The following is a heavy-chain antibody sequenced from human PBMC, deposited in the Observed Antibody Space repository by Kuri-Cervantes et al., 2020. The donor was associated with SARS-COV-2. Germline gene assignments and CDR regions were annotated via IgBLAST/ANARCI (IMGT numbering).Heavy chain of an antibody. D-gene: IGHD5-18*01. J-gene: IGHJ5*01. Sequence: GSLRLSCAASGFTFSSYGMHWVRQAPGKGLEWIGYIYYSGSTNYNPSLKSRVTISVDTSKNQFSLKLSSVTAADTAVYFCARNGIPSRAIFIDSRGRGTLVTVSS. V-gene: IGHV4-59*12. CDR1: GFTFSSYG. CDR3: ARNGIPSRAIFIDS. CDR2: IYYSGST.